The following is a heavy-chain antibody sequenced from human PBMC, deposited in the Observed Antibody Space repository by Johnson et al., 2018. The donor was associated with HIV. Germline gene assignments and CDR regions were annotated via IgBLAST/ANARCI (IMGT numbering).Heavy chain of an antibody. Sequence: VQLVESGGGLVQPGGSLRLSCAASGSTFSSYWMSWVRPAPGKGLEWVAHRKQEGSEKYYVDSVKGRFTISRDNAKKSLFLQMNSLRAEDTAVYYCARASYYYGSADIWGQGTMVTVSS. CDR3: ARASYYYGSADI. V-gene: IGHV3-7*02. CDR1: GSTFSSYW. CDR2: RKQEGSEK. J-gene: IGHJ3*02. D-gene: IGHD3-10*01.